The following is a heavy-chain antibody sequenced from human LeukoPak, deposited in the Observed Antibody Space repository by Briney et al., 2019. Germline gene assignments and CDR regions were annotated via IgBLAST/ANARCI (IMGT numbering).Heavy chain of an antibody. V-gene: IGHV4-34*01. J-gene: IGHJ4*02. Sequence: SETLSLTCAVYGGSFSGYYWSWIRQPPGKGLEWIGSIYYSGSTYYNPSLKSRVTISVDTSKNQFSLKLSSVTAADTAVYYCARLDYDFWSGYYTGYGDYWGQGTLVTVSS. D-gene: IGHD3-3*01. CDR1: GGSFSGYY. CDR3: ARLDYDFWSGYYTGYGDY. CDR2: IYYSGST.